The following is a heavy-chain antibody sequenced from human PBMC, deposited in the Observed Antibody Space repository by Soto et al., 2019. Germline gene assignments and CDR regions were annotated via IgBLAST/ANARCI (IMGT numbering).Heavy chain of an antibody. D-gene: IGHD6-19*01. CDR3: AKDRGWSSYYYDYGMDV. J-gene: IGHJ6*02. Sequence: QVQLVESGGGVVQPGRSLRLSCAASGFTFSSYGMHWVRQAPGKGLEWVAVISYDGSNKHYADSVKGRFTISRDNSKNTLYLTMTSLRVEDTAVYFYAKDRGWSSYYYDYGMDVWGQGTTDTVSS. CDR2: ISYDGSNK. V-gene: IGHV3-30*18. CDR1: GFTFSSYG.